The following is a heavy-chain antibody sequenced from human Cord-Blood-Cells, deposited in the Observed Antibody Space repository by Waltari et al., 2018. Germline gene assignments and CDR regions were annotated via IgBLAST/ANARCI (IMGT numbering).Heavy chain of an antibody. Sequence: EVQLVESGGGLVQPGGSLRLSCAASGFTFSSYEMNWVRQAPGKGLEWVSYISSSGSTIYYADSVKGRFTISRDNAKNSLYLQMSSLRAEDTAVYYCARDRSDCTGGVCYYYYGMDVWGQGTTVTVSS. J-gene: IGHJ6*02. CDR1: GFTFSSYE. CDR2: ISSSGSTI. V-gene: IGHV3-48*03. CDR3: ARDRSDCTGGVCYYYYGMDV. D-gene: IGHD2-8*02.